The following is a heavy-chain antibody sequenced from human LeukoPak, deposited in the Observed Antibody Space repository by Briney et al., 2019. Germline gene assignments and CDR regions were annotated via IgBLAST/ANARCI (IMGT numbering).Heavy chain of an antibody. V-gene: IGHV4-39*01. CDR2: IYYSGST. Sequence: SETLSLTCTVSGGSTSSSSYYWGWIRQPPGKGLEWIGSIYYSGSTYYNPSLKSRVTISVDTSKNQFSLKLSSVTAADTAVYYCARHGGYSSGWYGVSTYYFDYWGQGTLVTVSS. CDR3: ARHGGYSSGWYGVSTYYFDY. CDR1: GGSTSSSSYY. D-gene: IGHD6-19*01. J-gene: IGHJ4*02.